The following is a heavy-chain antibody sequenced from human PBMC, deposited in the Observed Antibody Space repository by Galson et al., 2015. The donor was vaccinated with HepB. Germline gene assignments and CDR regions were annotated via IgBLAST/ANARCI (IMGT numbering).Heavy chain of an antibody. CDR1: GFTFASYG. J-gene: IGHJ4*02. CDR2: ISGSGDNT. D-gene: IGHD2-15*01. V-gene: IGHV3-23*01. CDR3: ARTPYCSGGSCYGLDY. Sequence: SLRLSCAASGFTFASYGMIWIRQAPGKGLEWVSGISGSGDNTYYADSVKGRFTISRDNFKDTLYLQMNILRAEDTAVYYCARTPYCSGGSCYGLDYWGPGTPVTVSS.